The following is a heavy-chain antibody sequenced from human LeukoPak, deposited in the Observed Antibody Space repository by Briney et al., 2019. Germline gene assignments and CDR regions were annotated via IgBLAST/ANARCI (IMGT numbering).Heavy chain of an antibody. J-gene: IGHJ4*02. CDR1: GYTFTSYG. V-gene: IGHV1-18*01. Sequence: ASVKVSCKASGYTFTSYGISWVRQAPGQGLEWMGWISAYNGNTNYAQKLQGRVTMTRNTSISTAYMELSSLRSEDTAVYYCARGLDDYGDYEGYWGQGTLVTVSS. CDR3: ARGLDDYGDYEGY. CDR2: ISAYNGNT. D-gene: IGHD4-17*01.